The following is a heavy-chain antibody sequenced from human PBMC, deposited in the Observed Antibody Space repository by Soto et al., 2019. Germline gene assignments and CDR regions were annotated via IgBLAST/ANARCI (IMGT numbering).Heavy chain of an antibody. Sequence: QVQLVQSGTEVKKPGSSVKVSCTASGGTFSRHAVSWVRQAPGQGLEWMGAIIPIVDATNDAQKFKDRVTITADESTSPVFMELRSLRSSDTAIYSCASSPPNETGGHDALDIWGQGTMVIVSS. CDR3: ASSPPNETGGHDALDI. V-gene: IGHV1-69*12. D-gene: IGHD2-15*01. J-gene: IGHJ3*02. CDR2: IIPIVDAT. CDR1: GGTFSRHA.